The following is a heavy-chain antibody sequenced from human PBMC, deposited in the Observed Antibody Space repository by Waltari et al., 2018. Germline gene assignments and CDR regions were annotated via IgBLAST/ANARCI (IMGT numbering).Heavy chain of an antibody. D-gene: IGHD3-16*02. CDR3: AKCQRGRIRLGELSLGDNAADY. V-gene: IGHV3-23*04. CDR2: ISGSGGST. CDR1: GFTFSSYA. J-gene: IGHJ4*02. Sequence: EVQLVESGGGLVQPGGSLRLSCAASGFTFSSYAMSWVRQAPGKGLEWVSAISGSGGSTYYADSVKGRFTISRDNSKNTLYLQMNSLRAEDTAVYYCAKCQRGRIRLGELSLGDNAADYWGQGTLVTVSS.